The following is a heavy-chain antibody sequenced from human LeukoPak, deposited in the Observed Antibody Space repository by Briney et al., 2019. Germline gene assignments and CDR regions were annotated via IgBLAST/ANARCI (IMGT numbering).Heavy chain of an antibody. CDR3: AKTLGYCSGGSCPKPYSNYYFDY. Sequence: GGSLRLSCAASGFTFSSCAMSWVRQAPGKGLEWVSAISGSGGSTYYADSVKGRFTISRDNSKNTLYLQMNSLRAEDTAVYYCAKTLGYCSGGSCPKPYSNYYFDYWGQGTLVTVSS. D-gene: IGHD2-15*01. V-gene: IGHV3-23*01. J-gene: IGHJ4*02. CDR2: ISGSGGST. CDR1: GFTFSSCA.